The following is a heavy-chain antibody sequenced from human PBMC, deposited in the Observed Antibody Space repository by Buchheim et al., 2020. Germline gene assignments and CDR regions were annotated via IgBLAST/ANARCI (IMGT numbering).Heavy chain of an antibody. D-gene: IGHD3-3*01. CDR2: INHSGST. J-gene: IGHJ6*02. Sequence: QVQLQQWGAGLLKPSETLSLTCAVYGGSFSGYYWSWIRQPPGKGLEWIGEINHSGSTNYNPSLKSRVTISVDTSKNQLSLKLSSVTAADTAVYYCARGKGGTYYDFWSGTYYYYGMDVWGQGTT. V-gene: IGHV4-34*01. CDR3: ARGKGGTYYDFWSGTYYYYGMDV. CDR1: GGSFSGYY.